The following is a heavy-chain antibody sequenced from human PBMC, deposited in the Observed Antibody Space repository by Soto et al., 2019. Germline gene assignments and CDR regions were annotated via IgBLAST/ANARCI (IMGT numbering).Heavy chain of an antibody. CDR3: ARYCSSTTCRKYHYYGMDV. CDR1: GVTVGSYA. D-gene: IGHD2-2*01. V-gene: IGHV1-69*13. CDR2: IIPFFGSP. Sequence: SVKVSFKPSGVTVGSYAVSWVRQAPGQGLEWMGGIIPFFGSPNYAQKFQGRVTITADESTSTAYMELTSLRSEDTAVYYCARYCSSTTCRKYHYYGMDVWGQGTTVTVS. J-gene: IGHJ6*02.